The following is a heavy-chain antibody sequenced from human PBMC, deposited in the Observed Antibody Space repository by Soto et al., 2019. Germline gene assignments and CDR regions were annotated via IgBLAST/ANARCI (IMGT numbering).Heavy chain of an antibody. V-gene: IGHV4-30-2*01. CDR1: GGSISSGGYS. CDR3: ARLTPY. J-gene: IGHJ4*02. CDR2: IYHSGST. Sequence: PSETLSLTCAVSGGSISSGGYSWSWIRQPPGKGLEWIGYIYHSGSTYYNPSLKSRVTISRDNAKNSLFLQMNSLRVEDTAIYYCARLTPYWGQGTLVTVSS.